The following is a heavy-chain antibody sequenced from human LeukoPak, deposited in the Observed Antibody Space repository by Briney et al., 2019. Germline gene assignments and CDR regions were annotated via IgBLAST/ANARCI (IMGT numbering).Heavy chain of an antibody. Sequence: GGSLRLSCAASGFTFSDYYMNWIRQAPGKGLEWVSYISSTSSYTNYADSVKGRFTISRDNAKNSLYLQMNSLRAEDTAVYYCARSNRGVIQLPDYWGQGTLVTVSS. CDR1: GFTFSDYY. D-gene: IGHD5-18*01. CDR3: ARSNRGVIQLPDY. CDR2: ISSTSSYT. J-gene: IGHJ4*02. V-gene: IGHV3-11*03.